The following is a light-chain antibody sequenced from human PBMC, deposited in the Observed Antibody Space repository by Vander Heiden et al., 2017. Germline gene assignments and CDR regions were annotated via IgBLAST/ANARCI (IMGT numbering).Light chain of an antibody. J-gene: IGLJ3*02. V-gene: IGLV2-8*01. Sequence: QSAMTQPSAAFGSPGQSVTISCTGTSSDDGAYNYVSWYQQHPGTAPTLIIYDVTKRPSGVPDRFSGSKSGNTAFLTVSGLQAEDEADYYCSSHAGSSAVFGGGTTVTVL. CDR3: SSHAGSSAV. CDR1: SSDDGAYNY. CDR2: DVT.